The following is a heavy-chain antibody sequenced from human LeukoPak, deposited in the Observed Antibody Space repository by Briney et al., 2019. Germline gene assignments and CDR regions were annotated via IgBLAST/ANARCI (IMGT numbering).Heavy chain of an antibody. CDR3: AGGVYWSLDY. CDR2: IAGGDEST. Sequence: GGSLRLSCAISGFIFNTNGMNWVRQSPGEGLEWLATIAGGDESTYCADSVKGRFAISRDNSKNTVFPHMNSLRVEDTAVYYCAGGVYWSLDYWGQGTPVTVSS. V-gene: IGHV3-23*01. CDR1: GFIFNTNG. J-gene: IGHJ4*02. D-gene: IGHD1-1*01.